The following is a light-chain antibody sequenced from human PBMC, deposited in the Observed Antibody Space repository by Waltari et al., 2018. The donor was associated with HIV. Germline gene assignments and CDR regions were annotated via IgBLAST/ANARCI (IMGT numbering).Light chain of an antibody. V-gene: IGKV3-15*01. CDR2: IAS. Sequence: VMTQSPATLSLSPGERATLSCRASQSLSTNLAWYQQKPGQAPRLLIYIASTRATGIPARFSGSGSGTEYTLTISSLQSEDFAIYYCQQYNNWPLTFGGGTKVEIK. CDR3: QQYNNWPLT. CDR1: QSLSTN. J-gene: IGKJ4*01.